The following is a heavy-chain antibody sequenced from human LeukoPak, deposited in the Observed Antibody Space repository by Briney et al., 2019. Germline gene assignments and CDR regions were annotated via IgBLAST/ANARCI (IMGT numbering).Heavy chain of an antibody. CDR3: AREGIMEYYGMDV. D-gene: IGHD3-16*01. V-gene: IGHV3-53*01. Sequence: GGSLRLSCAASGFTVSSNYMSWVRQAPGKGLEWVSVIYSGGSTYYADSVKGRFTISRDNSKNTLYLQMNSLRAEDTAVYYCAREGIMEYYGMDVWGQGITVTVSS. CDR2: IYSGGST. CDR1: GFTVSSNY. J-gene: IGHJ6*02.